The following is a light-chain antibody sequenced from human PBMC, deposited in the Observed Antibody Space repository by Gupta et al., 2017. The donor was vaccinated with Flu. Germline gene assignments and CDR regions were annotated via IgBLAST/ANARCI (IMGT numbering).Light chain of an antibody. Sequence: EIVLTQSPGTLSLSPGERATLSCRASQSVSSSYLAWYQQKPGQAPRLLIYGASSRATGIPDRFSGSGSGTDFTLTISRLEPEDFAVYYCQQESSSPSTFGQGTKLEIK. CDR1: QSVSSSY. CDR2: GAS. CDR3: QQESSSPST. J-gene: IGKJ2*02. V-gene: IGKV3-20*01.